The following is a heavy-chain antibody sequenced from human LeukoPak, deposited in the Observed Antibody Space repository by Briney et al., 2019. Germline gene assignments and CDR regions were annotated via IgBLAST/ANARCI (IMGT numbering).Heavy chain of an antibody. CDR2: ISSSDTTI. D-gene: IGHD2-2*01. J-gene: IGHJ4*02. V-gene: IGHV3-48*04. Sequence: GGSLRLSCAASGFTFSSYWMHWVRQAPGKGLEWVSYISSSDTTIYYADSVKGRFTISRDNAKNSLYLQMNSLRVEDTAVYYCARGLPATLLDYWGQGTLVTVSS. CDR1: GFTFSSYW. CDR3: ARGLPATLLDY.